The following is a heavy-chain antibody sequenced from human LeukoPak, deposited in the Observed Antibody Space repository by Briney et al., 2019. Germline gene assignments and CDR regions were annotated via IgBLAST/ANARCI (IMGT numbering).Heavy chain of an antibody. D-gene: IGHD3-22*01. CDR3: ARGVYDSSGYYPHYFDY. V-gene: IGHV3-20*04. J-gene: IGHJ4*02. CDR1: GFTFDDYG. CDR2: INWNGGST. Sequence: GGSLRLSCAASGFTFDDYGMSWVRQAPGKGLEWVSGINWNGGSTGYADSVKGRFTISRDNAKNSLYLQMNSLRAEDTALYYCARGVYDSSGYYPHYFDYWGQGTLVTVSS.